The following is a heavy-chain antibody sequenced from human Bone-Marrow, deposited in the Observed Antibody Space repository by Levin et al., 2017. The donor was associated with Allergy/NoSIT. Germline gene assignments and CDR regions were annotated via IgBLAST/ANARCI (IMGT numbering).Heavy chain of an antibody. V-gene: IGHV4-39*07. CDR3: ARDFEIYRSKFVVVVAATRSFAFDI. Sequence: PSETLSLTCTVSGGSISSSSYYWGWIRQPPGKGLEWIGSIYYSGSTYYNPSLKSRVTISVDTSKNQFSLKLSSVTAADTAVYYCARDFEIYRSKFVVVVAATRSFAFDIWGQGTMVTVSS. CDR2: IYYSGST. CDR1: GGSISSSSYY. D-gene: IGHD2-15*01. J-gene: IGHJ3*02.